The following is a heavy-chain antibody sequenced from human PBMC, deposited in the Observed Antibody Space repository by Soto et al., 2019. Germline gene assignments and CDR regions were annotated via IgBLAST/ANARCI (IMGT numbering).Heavy chain of an antibody. D-gene: IGHD3-10*01. Sequence: ASVKVSCKASGYTFTKFHIHWVRQAPGQRLEWMGWINAGSGNTKYSQKFQGRITITRDTSASTVYMELNSLKTEDTAVYYCTRVVYRGSFDPWGQGTLVTVSS. J-gene: IGHJ5*02. CDR2: INAGSGNT. V-gene: IGHV1-3*01. CDR1: GYTFTKFH. CDR3: TRVVYRGSFDP.